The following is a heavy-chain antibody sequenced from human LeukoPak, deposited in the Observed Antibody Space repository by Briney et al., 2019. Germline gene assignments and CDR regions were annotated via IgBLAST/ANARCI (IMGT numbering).Heavy chain of an antibody. J-gene: IGHJ6*03. CDR1: GYTFTSYG. Sequence: GASVKVSCKASGYTFTSYGISWVRQAPGQGLEWMGWISAYNGNTNYAQKIQGRATMTTDTSTSTAYVELRSLRSDDTAVYYCARAFYYSSSWYSWGYYYYMDVWGKGTTVTVSS. CDR2: ISAYNGNT. CDR3: ARAFYYSSSWYSWGYYYYMDV. V-gene: IGHV1-18*01. D-gene: IGHD6-13*01.